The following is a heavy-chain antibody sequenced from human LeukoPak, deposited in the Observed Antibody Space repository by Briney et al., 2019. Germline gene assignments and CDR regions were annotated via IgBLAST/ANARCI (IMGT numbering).Heavy chain of an antibody. V-gene: IGHV1-69*05. J-gene: IGHJ4*02. CDR2: IIPIFGTA. Sequence: SVKVSCKASGGTFSSYAISWVRQAPGQGLEWMGGIIPIFGTANYAQKFQGRVTITTDESTSTAYMELSSLRSEDTAVCYCARDRYCGGDCSDYWGQGTLVTVSS. CDR1: GGTFSSYA. D-gene: IGHD2-21*02. CDR3: ARDRYCGGDCSDY.